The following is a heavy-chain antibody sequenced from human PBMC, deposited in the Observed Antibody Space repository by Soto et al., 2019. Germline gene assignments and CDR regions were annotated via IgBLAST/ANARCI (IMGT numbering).Heavy chain of an antibody. CDR2: IYYSGST. V-gene: IGHV4-39*01. Sequence: QLQLQESGPGLVKPSETLSLTCTVSGGSISSSSYYWGWIRQPPGKGLEWIGSIYYSGSTSYNPSLKSRVTISVNTSKNQFSLKLSSVTAADTAVYYCARLGYSSSSGYWYFDLWGRGTLVTVSS. CDR3: ARLGYSSSSGYWYFDL. D-gene: IGHD6-6*01. CDR1: GGSISSSSYY. J-gene: IGHJ2*01.